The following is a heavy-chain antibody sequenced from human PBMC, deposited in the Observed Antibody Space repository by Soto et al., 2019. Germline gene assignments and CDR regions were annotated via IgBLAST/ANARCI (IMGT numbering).Heavy chain of an antibody. V-gene: IGHV3-23*01. J-gene: IGHJ4*02. CDR3: AIDQCSSWYEIDY. CDR1: GFTFSNYA. Sequence: EVQLLESGGGLVQPGGSLRLSCAASGFTFSNYAVTWVRQAPGKGLEWVSTISGSGGSTYYADSVKGRFTISRDNSKNTLYLQMNSLRAEDTAVYYCAIDQCSSWYEIDYWGQGTLGTVSS. D-gene: IGHD6-13*01. CDR2: ISGSGGST.